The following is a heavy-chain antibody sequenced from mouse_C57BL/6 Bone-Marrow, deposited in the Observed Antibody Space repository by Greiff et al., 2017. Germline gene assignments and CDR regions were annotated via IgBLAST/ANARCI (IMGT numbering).Heavy chain of an antibody. Sequence: EVQLQESGPGLVKPSQSLSLTCSVTGYSITSGYYWNWIRQFPGNKLEWMGYISYDGSNNYNPSLKNRISITRDTSKNQFFLKLNSVTTEDTATYYCASRDYYGSSYYAMDYWGQGTSVTVSS. J-gene: IGHJ4*01. CDR3: ASRDYYGSSYYAMDY. V-gene: IGHV3-6*01. CDR1: GYSITSGYY. D-gene: IGHD1-1*01. CDR2: ISYDGSN.